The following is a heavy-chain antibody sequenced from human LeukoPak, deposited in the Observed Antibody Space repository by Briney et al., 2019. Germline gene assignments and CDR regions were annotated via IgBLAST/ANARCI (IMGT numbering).Heavy chain of an antibody. CDR2: IVPILGIA. V-gene: IGHV1-69*04. CDR1: GGTFSSYA. J-gene: IGHJ4*02. D-gene: IGHD3-16*02. CDR3: ARKRLGELSPQLGYDY. Sequence: GSSVKVSCKASGGTFSSYAISWVRQAPGQGLEWMGRIVPILGIANYAQKFQGRVTITADKSTSTAYMELSSLRSEDTAVYYCARKRLGELSPQLGYDYWGQGTLVTVSS.